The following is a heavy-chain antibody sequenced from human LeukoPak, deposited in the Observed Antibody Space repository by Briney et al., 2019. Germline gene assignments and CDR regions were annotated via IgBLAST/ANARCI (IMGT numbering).Heavy chain of an antibody. CDR3: ARHGRGVLRYFD. J-gene: IGHJ4*02. D-gene: IGHD3-9*01. CDR1: GFTFSSYS. CDR2: ISSSSSYI. V-gene: IGHV3-21*01. Sequence: GGSLRLSCAASGFTFSSYSMNWVRQAPGKGLEWVSSISSSSSYIYYADSVKGRFTISRDNAKNSLYLQMNSLRAEDTAVYYCARHGRGVLRYFDWGQGTLVTVSS.